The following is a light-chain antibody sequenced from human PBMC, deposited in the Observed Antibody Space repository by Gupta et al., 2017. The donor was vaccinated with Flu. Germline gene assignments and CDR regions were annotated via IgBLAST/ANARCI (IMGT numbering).Light chain of an antibody. CDR1: QSISNH. CDR2: GAS. V-gene: IGKV3-15*01. Sequence: EVVVTPSPAILSVSPGERATLSCRASQSISNHLAWYQQKPGQSPRLLIYGASTRATGFPARFSGSGSGTEFTLTISSLQSEDFAVYYCQHFHNWPITFGGGTKVEI. J-gene: IGKJ4*01. CDR3: QHFHNWPIT.